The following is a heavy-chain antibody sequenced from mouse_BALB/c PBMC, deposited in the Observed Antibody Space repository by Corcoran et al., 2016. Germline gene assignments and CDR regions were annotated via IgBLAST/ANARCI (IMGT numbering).Heavy chain of an antibody. Sequence: DVQLQEEGPGLVKPSQSLSLTCSITGYSITSGYYWNWIRQFPGNKLEWMGYISYDGSNNYNPSLKNRISITRDTSKNQFFLKLNSVTTEDTTTYYCARAYRYDYFDYWGKGTTLTVSS. CDR2: ISYDGSN. D-gene: IGHD2-14*01. CDR1: GYSITSGYY. J-gene: IGHJ2*01. V-gene: IGHV3-6*02. CDR3: ARAYRYDYFDY.